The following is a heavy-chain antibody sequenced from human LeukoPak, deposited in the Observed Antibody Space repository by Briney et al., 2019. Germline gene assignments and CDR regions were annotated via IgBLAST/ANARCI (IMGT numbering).Heavy chain of an antibody. V-gene: IGHV1-2*02. J-gene: IGHJ4*02. CDR2: INPNSGGT. CDR3: ARDLITMVRGVSSPLPDY. D-gene: IGHD3-10*01. Sequence: ASVKVSCKASGYTFTGYYMHWVRQAPGQGLEWMGWINPNSGGTNYAQKFQGRVTMTRDTSISTAYMEPSRLRSDDTAVYYCARDLITMVRGVSSPLPDYWGQGTLVTVSS. CDR1: GYTFTGYY.